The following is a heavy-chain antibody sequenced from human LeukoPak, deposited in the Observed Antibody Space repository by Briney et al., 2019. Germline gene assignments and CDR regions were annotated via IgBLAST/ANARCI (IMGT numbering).Heavy chain of an antibody. D-gene: IGHD2-8*01. J-gene: IGHJ4*02. CDR3: AREYCSSGVCCTTTFDY. CDR2: LSGSGGTI. V-gene: IGHV3-11*04. Sequence: GGSLRLSCAASGFTFSDYHMSWIRQAPGKGLEWVSYLSGSGGTIDYADSVKGRFTISRDNAKKSLYLQMNSLRAEDTAMYYCAREYCSSGVCCTTTFDYWGRGTLVTVSS. CDR1: GFTFSDYH.